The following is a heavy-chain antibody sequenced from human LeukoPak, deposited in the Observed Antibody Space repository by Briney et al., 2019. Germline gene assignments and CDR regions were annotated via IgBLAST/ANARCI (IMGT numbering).Heavy chain of an antibody. Sequence: TGGSLRLSCAASGFTFSSYSMNWVRQAPGKGLEWVSYISSSSSTIHYADSVKGRFTISRDNSKNTLYLQMNSLRAEDTAVYYCAKDQANMRKPIDYWGQGTLVTVSS. CDR3: AKDQANMRKPIDY. D-gene: IGHD2-8*01. J-gene: IGHJ4*02. CDR1: GFTFSSYS. CDR2: ISSSSSTI. V-gene: IGHV3-48*01.